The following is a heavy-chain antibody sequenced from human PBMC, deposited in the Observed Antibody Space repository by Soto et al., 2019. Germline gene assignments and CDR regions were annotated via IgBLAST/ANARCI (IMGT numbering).Heavy chain of an antibody. CDR3: ARGGSITMVRGVDPNPIFQN. CDR2: IYHSGST. D-gene: IGHD3-10*01. Sequence: SETLSLTCAVSGGSISSGGYSWSWIRQPPGKGLEWIGYIYHSGSTYYNPSLKSRVTISVDRSKNQFSLKLSSVTAADTAVYYCARGGSITMVRGVDPNPIFQNWGQGTLVTVS. J-gene: IGHJ1*01. V-gene: IGHV4-30-2*01. CDR1: GGSISSGGYS.